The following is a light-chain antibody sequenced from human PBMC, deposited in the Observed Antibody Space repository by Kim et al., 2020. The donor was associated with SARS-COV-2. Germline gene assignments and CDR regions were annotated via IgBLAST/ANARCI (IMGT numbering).Light chain of an antibody. J-gene: IGKJ2*01. CDR2: ATS. CDR3: QQYGTSPPT. CDR1: QTVSGSY. Sequence: LSQGEGDTFSCRASQTVSGSYLAWYQQKPGQAPRLLIYATSRRATGIPDRFSGSGSGTDFTLTINRLEPEDFAVYYCQQYGTSPPTFGQGTKLEI. V-gene: IGKV3-20*01.